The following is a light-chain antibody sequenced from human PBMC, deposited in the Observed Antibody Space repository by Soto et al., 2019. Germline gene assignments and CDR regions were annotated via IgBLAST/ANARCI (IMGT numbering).Light chain of an antibody. CDR3: QQYNNWPWT. J-gene: IGKJ1*01. CDR2: GAS. CDR1: QNIKSN. V-gene: IGKV3-15*01. Sequence: EIVMTQSPATLSVSPGERATLSCRASQNIKSNLAWYQQKPGQAARLLIYGASTRATGVPGRVSGSGSGTEFTLTISSLQSEDFAVYYCQQYNNWPWTFGQGTKVDI.